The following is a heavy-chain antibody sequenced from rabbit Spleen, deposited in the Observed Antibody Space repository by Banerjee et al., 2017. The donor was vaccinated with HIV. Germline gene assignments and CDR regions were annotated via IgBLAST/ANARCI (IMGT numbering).Heavy chain of an antibody. CDR1: GVSLNDKDV. D-gene: IGHD3-1*01. CDR3: ARDLASVVGWNFGL. CDR2: INIFTGKS. V-gene: IGHV1S40*01. J-gene: IGHJ4*01. Sequence: SLTLTCKASGVSLNDKDVMCWVRQAPGKGLEWIACINIFTGKSVYASWAKGRFSMSRTSSTTVTLQMTSLTAADTATYLCARDLASVVGWNFGLWGPGTLVTVS.